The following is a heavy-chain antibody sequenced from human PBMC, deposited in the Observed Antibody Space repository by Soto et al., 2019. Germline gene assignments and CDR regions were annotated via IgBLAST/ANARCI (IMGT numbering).Heavy chain of an antibody. CDR2: IYSSGST. J-gene: IGHJ4*02. CDR3: ARTNYDSSGFYPDY. CDR1: GGSMSTYY. D-gene: IGHD3-22*01. Sequence: SETLSLTCTVSGGSMSTYYWSWIRQPPGKGLEWIGYIYSSGSTYYNPSLKSRVTISVDTSKNQFSLKLSSVTAADTAVYYCARTNYDSSGFYPDYWGQGALVTVSS. V-gene: IGHV4-59*08.